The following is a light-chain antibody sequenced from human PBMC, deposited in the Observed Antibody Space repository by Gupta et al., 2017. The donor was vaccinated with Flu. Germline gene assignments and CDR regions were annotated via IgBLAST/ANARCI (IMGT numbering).Light chain of an antibody. J-gene: IGKJ4*01. CDR3: QQDNSFPLT. CDR2: KAS. V-gene: IGKV1-5*03. CDR1: QSIRSW. Sequence: PSTLSASVGDRVIITCRASQSIRSWLAWYQQKPGKAPKLLIYKASSLESGVPSRFSGSASGTEFTLTISSLQPDDFATYYCQQDNSFPLTFGGGTKVEIK.